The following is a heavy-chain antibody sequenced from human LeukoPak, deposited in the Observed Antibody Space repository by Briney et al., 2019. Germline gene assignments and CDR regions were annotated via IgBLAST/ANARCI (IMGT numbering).Heavy chain of an antibody. Sequence: ASVKVSCKASGYTFTSYGISWVRQAPGQGLEWMGWIGAYNGNTNYAQKLQGRVTMTTDTSTSTAYMELRSLRSEDTAVYYCARDFVSRGIAAAGIDYWGQGTLVTVSS. V-gene: IGHV1-18*01. CDR2: IGAYNGNT. D-gene: IGHD6-13*01. CDR3: ARDFVSRGIAAAGIDY. CDR1: GYTFTSYG. J-gene: IGHJ4*02.